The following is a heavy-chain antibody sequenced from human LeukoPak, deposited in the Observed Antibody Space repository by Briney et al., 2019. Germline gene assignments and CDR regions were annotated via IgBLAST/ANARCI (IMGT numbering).Heavy chain of an antibody. CDR2: ISYDGNNK. CDR1: GFGFRSYG. Sequence: GGSLRLSCAASGFGFRSYGMHWVRQAPGKGLEWVAVISYDGNNKYYANSVKGRFTISRDNSKNTLYLQMNSLRAEDTAVYYCAKDGCSGGSCSFVDYWGQGTLVTVSS. CDR3: AKDGCSGGSCSFVDY. V-gene: IGHV3-30*18. J-gene: IGHJ4*02. D-gene: IGHD2-15*01.